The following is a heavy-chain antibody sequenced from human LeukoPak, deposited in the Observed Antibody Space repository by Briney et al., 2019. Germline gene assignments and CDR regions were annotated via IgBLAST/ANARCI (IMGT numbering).Heavy chain of an antibody. CDR1: GYSISSAYY. V-gene: IGHV4-38-2*02. CDR2: IYHSGST. Sequence: PSETLSLTCTVSGYSISSAYYWGWIRQPPGKGLEWIGSIYHSGSTYYNPSLKSRVTISLDTSKSQFSLKLSSVTAADTAVYYCAREDSGVDAFDIWGQGTLVTVSS. CDR3: AREDSGVDAFDI. J-gene: IGHJ4*02. D-gene: IGHD3-10*01.